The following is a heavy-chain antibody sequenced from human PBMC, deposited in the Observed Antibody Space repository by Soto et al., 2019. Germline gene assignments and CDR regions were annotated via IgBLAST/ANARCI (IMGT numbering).Heavy chain of an antibody. CDR2: IHYSENA. D-gene: IGHD6-19*01. V-gene: IGHV4-59*08. Sequence: QLQESGPGLVKPSETLSLTCTASGGSTRSYYWNWIRQSPGKGLEWIANIHYSENANYNPSLMGRVTISLDTSNKQSSLKINSVTAADTAMYYCTTGSGWLTDQWGRGTRVTVSS. CDR3: TTGSGWLTDQ. J-gene: IGHJ4*02. CDR1: GGSTRSYY.